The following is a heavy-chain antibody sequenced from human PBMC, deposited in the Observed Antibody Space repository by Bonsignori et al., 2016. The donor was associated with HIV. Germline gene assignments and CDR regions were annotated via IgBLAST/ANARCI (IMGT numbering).Heavy chain of an antibody. V-gene: IGHV1-2*02. CDR1: GYTLTVHY. J-gene: IGHJ6*03. CDR2: INPSSGGT. CDR3: ARLSRDYYYIDV. Sequence: ASVKVSCKASGYTLTVHYIHWVRQVPGQGPEWMGWINPSSGGTKYAQEFEGRVTLTRDTSISTAYMELSRLRSDDTAVYYCARLSRDYYYIDVWGKGTTVTVSS. D-gene: IGHD3-16*02.